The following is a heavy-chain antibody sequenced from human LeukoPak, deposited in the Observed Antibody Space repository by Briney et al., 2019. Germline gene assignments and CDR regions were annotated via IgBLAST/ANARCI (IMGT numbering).Heavy chain of an antibody. CDR2: IYHSGST. D-gene: IGHD3-10*01. V-gene: IGHV4-38-2*02. J-gene: IGHJ4*02. Sequence: PSETLSLTCTVPCYDINSVYYWGWIRQPPGKGLEWLGSIYHSGSTYYNASLKSRVTISMDTSRNKFSLNLISVTAADTAVYYCARAGGYYGSGSFLDYWGQGLLVTVSS. CDR1: CYDINSVYY. CDR3: ARAGGYYGSGSFLDY.